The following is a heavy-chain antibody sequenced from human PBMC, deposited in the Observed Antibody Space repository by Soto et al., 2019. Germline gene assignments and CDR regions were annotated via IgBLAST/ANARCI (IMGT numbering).Heavy chain of an antibody. J-gene: IGHJ6*02. V-gene: IGHV3-33*01. D-gene: IGHD2-21*01. CDR3: ARGSHIRYYYYGMDV. CDR1: GFTFSSYG. Sequence: GGSLRLSCAASGFTFSSYGMHWVRQAPGKGLEWVAVIWYDGSNKYYADSVKGRFTISRDNSKNTLYLQMNSLRAEDTAVYYCARGSHIRYYYYGMDVWGQGXTVTVYS. CDR2: IWYDGSNK.